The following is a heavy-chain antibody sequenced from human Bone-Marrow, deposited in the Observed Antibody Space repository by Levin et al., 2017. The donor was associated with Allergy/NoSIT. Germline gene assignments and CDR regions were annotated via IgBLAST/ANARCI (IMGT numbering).Heavy chain of an antibody. CDR2: IYYSGST. V-gene: IGHV4-39*01. Sequence: PSQTLSLTCTVSGGSIRSSSYYWGWIRQPPGKGLEWIGSIYYSGSTYYNPSLKSRVPIPVDTSKNQFSLKLSSVTAADTAVYYCASGARYWSSTSGYTPPRPAPDYYDYGMDGWGQGTTVTV. CDR1: GGSIRSSSYY. J-gene: IGHJ6*02. D-gene: IGHD2-2*01. CDR3: ASGARYWSSTSGYTPPRPAPDYYDYGMDG.